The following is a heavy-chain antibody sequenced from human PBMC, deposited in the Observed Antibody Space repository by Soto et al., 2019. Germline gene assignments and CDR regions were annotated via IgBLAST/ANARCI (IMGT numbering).Heavy chain of an antibody. CDR3: ARDTAYYYYGKYDY. CDR1: GFTFSSYS. Sequence: TGGSLRLSCAASGFTFSSYSMNWVRQAPGKGLEWVSYISSSSSTIYYADSVKGRFTISRDNAKNSLYLQMNSLRAEDTAVYYCARDTAYYYYGKYDYWGQGTLVTVSS. CDR2: ISSSSSTI. J-gene: IGHJ4*02. V-gene: IGHV3-48*01. D-gene: IGHD3-10*01.